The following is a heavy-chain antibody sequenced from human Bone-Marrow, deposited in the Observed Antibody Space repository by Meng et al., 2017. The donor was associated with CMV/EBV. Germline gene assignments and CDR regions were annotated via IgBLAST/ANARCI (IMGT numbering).Heavy chain of an antibody. CDR1: GCSISSYY. J-gene: IGHJ3*02. V-gene: IGHV4-59*01. Sequence: GSLRLSCTVSGCSISSYYWSWIRQPPGKGVEWIGYIYYSGSTNYNPSLKSRVTMSVDTSKNQFSLKLSSVTAADTAVYYCARGGGRRRDAFDIWGQGTMVTF. CDR2: IYYSGST. CDR3: ARGGGRRRDAFDI. D-gene: IGHD3-16*01.